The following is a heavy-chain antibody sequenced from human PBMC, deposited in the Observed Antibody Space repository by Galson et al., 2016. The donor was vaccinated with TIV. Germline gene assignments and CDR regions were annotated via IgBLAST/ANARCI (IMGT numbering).Heavy chain of an antibody. Sequence: SLRLSCAASGFTLMDYGMHWVRQTPGTGLEWVAFIHRDGNKKYYAESARGRFTISRDKSKNTLYLEMNSLGTGDTAVYYCAKPVYGDYGADHWGQGTLVTVSS. V-gene: IGHV3-30*02. CDR3: AKPVYGDYGADH. D-gene: IGHD4-17*01. CDR2: IHRDGNKK. CDR1: GFTLMDYG. J-gene: IGHJ4*02.